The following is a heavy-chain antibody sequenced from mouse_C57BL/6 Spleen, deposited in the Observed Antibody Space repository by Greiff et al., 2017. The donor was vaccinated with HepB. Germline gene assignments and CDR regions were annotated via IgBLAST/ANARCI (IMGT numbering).Heavy chain of an antibody. V-gene: IGHV1-42*01. J-gene: IGHJ2*01. CDR3: ARFLTTVVPYYFDY. Sequence: EVKLVESGPELVKPGASVKISCKASGYSFTGYYMNWVKQSPEKSLEWIGEINPSTGGTTYNQKFKAKATLTVDKSSSTAYMQLKSLTSEDSAVYYCARFLTTVVPYYFDYWGQGTTLTVSS. CDR1: GYSFTGYY. D-gene: IGHD1-1*01. CDR2: INPSTGGT.